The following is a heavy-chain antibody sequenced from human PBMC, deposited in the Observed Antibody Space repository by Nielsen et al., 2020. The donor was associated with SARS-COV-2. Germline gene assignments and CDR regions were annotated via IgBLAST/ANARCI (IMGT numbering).Heavy chain of an antibody. V-gene: IGHV3-33*03. CDR2: IWYDGSNK. CDR3: AKDVRPVGATFYYFDS. J-gene: IGHJ4*02. CDR1: GFTFRSYA. Sequence: GSLKISCAASGFTFRSYAMHWVRQAPGKGLEWVAVIWYDGSNKYYSESVKGRFTISRDNAKNSLYLQMNSLRAEDTALYYCAKDVRPVGATFYYFDSWGQGTLVTVSS. D-gene: IGHD1-26*01.